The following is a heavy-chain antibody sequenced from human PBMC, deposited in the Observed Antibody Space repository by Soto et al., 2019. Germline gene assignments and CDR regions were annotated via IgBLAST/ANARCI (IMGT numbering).Heavy chain of an antibody. CDR3: AKRWGAGGQVAY. Sequence: DVQLLESGGGLVQPEGSLRLSCAASGFTFSSYAMGWVRQGPGKGLEWDAVVRIRGSTHYADSVRGLLTITRDKSKNTLPLQMKSLTAEDAAVDFCAKRWGAGGQVAYWGQGAVVTVS. V-gene: IGHV3-23*01. CDR2: VRIRGST. CDR1: GFTFSSYA. J-gene: IGHJ4*02. D-gene: IGHD7-27*01.